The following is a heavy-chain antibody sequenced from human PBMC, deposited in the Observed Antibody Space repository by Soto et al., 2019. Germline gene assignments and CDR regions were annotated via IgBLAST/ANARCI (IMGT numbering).Heavy chain of an antibody. D-gene: IGHD6-13*01. J-gene: IGHJ6*02. CDR3: ARDRIAGSKYYYGMDF. CDR1: GGTFSSYA. CDR2: IIPILGTE. Sequence: QVQLVQSGAEVKKPGSSVRVSCKASGGTFSSYAISWVRQAPGQGLEWMGGIIPILGTENYAQKFQGRVTITADESTSTAYMELSSLRSEDTAVYYCARDRIAGSKYYYGMDFWGQGTTVTVSS. V-gene: IGHV1-69*01.